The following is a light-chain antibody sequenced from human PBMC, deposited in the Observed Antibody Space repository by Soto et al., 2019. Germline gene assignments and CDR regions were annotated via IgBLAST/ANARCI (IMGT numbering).Light chain of an antibody. CDR2: AAS. CDR1: QSISSS. V-gene: IGKV1-12*01. J-gene: IGKJ5*01. CDR3: QQGDSFPIT. Sequence: DIQMTQSPSSVSASVGARVTITCRTSQSISSSLAWYQQKPGTVPKLLIYAASSLQSGVPSRFSGSGAGTEFTLSITSLQPEDFGTYYCQQGDSFPITFGQGTRLDIK.